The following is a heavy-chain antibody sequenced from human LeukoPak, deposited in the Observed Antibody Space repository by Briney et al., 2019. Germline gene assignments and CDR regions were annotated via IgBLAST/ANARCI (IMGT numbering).Heavy chain of an antibody. D-gene: IGHD3-10*01. CDR1: GGSISSYY. J-gene: IGHJ6*02. V-gene: IGHV4-4*07. Sequence: PSETLSLTCTVSGGSISSYYWSCIRQPAGKGLEWIGRIYTSGSTNYNPSLKSRVTMSVDTSKNQFSLKLSSLTTAETAVYYCARDFFNYYGSGSYSIHGMDVWGQGITVIVSS. CDR2: IYTSGST. CDR3: ARDFFNYYGSGSYSIHGMDV.